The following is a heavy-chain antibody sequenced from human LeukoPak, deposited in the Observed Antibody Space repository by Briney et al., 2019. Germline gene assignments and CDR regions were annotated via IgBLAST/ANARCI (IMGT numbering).Heavy chain of an antibody. CDR3: ARSQANEGMGY. CDR2: IYHSGRT. V-gene: IGHV4-38-2*01. D-gene: IGHD1-1*01. CDR1: GYSISSGYY. Sequence: SETLSLTCVVSGYSISSGYYWGWIRQPPGKGLEWIGSIYHSGRTYYNPSFMGRVTLSVDTSKNQFSLRLSSVTAADTAVYYCARSQANEGMGYWGQGALVTVSS. J-gene: IGHJ4*02.